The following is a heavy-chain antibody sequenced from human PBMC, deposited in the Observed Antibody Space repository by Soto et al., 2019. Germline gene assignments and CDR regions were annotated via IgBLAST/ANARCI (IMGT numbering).Heavy chain of an antibody. CDR2: IDPSDSYT. V-gene: IGHV5-10-1*01. CDR3: ARRDSYDRYYYYGMDV. Sequence: GESLKISCKGSGYSFTSYWISWVRQMPGKGLEWMGRIDPSDSYTNYSPSFQGHVTISADKSISTAYLQWSSLKASDTAMYYCARRDSYDRYYYYGMDVWGQGTTVTVSS. J-gene: IGHJ6*02. CDR1: GYSFTSYW. D-gene: IGHD5-18*01.